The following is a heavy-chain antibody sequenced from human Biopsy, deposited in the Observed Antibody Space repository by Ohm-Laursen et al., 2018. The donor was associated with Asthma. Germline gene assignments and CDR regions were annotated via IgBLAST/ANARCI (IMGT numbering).Heavy chain of an antibody. Sequence: SLRLSCAASGFSFHNYPMHWVRQAPGKGLEWVALTSYDGANNYYADSVKGRFTISRDNSGNTVSLQMNSLTTADTAVYYCARSKVAGRSYYFDYWGQGTLVTVSS. V-gene: IGHV3-30-3*01. CDR1: GFSFHNYP. J-gene: IGHJ4*02. CDR3: ARSKVAGRSYYFDY. D-gene: IGHD6-19*01. CDR2: TSYDGANN.